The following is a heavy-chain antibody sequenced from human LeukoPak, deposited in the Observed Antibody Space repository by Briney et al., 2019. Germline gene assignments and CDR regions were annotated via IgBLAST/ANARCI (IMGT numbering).Heavy chain of an antibody. D-gene: IGHD3-10*01. V-gene: IGHV3-21*01. CDR1: GFTFSSYS. CDR2: ISSSRSYI. J-gene: IGHJ6*02. CDR3: AREISRFGELFPYYYYYGMDV. Sequence: KPGGSLRLSCAASGFTFSSYSMNWVRQAPGKGLEWVSSISSSRSYIYYADSVKGRFTISRDNAKNSLYLQMNSLRAEDTAVYYCAREISRFGELFPYYYYYGMDVWGQGTTVTVSS.